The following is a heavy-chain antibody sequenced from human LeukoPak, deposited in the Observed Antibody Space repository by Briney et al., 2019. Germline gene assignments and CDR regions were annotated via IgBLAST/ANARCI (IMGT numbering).Heavy chain of an antibody. CDR2: ISAYNGNT. V-gene: IGHV1-18*01. J-gene: IGHJ5*02. D-gene: IGHD2-2*01. CDR3: ARAAPSQVLWSDWFDP. Sequence: ASVKVSCKASGYTFTSYGISWVRQAPGQGLEWMGWISAYNGNTNYAQKLQGRVTMTTDTSTSTAYMELRSLRSDDTAVYYCARAAPSQVLWSDWFDPWGQGTLVTVSS. CDR1: GYTFTSYG.